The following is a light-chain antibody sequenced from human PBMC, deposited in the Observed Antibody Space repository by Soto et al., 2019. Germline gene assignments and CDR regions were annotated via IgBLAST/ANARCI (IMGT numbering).Light chain of an antibody. CDR1: QSVSSN. V-gene: IGKV3-15*01. Sequence: EIVMTQSPATLSVSPGERATLSCRASQSVSSNLAWYQQKPGQAPRLLIYGASTRATGIPARFSGSGSGTEFTLTISSLQSEDFAVYYCQQYNFGYTFGQGTKLEIK. J-gene: IGKJ2*01. CDR2: GAS. CDR3: QQYNFGYT.